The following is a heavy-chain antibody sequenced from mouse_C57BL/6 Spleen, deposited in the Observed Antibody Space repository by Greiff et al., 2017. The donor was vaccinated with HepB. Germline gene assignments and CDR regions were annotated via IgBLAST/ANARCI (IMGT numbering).Heavy chain of an antibody. CDR1: GYSITSGYY. CDR2: ISYDGSN. J-gene: IGHJ3*01. D-gene: IGHD3-2*02. V-gene: IGHV3-6*01. Sequence: EVKLMESGPGLVKPSQSLSLTCSVTGYSITSGYYWNWIRQFPGNKLEWMGYISYDGSNNYNPSLKNRISITRDTSKNQFFLKLNSVTTEDTATYYCAVDRSGFPWFAYWGQGTLVTVSA. CDR3: AVDRSGFPWFAY.